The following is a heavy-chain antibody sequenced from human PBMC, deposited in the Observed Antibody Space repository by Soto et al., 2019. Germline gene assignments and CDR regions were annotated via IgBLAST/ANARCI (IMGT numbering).Heavy chain of an antibody. V-gene: IGHV3-9*01. CDR3: PKGGQLLTEGGGY. Sequence: EVQLVESGGGLVQPGRSLRLSCAASGFTFDDYAMHWVRQAPGKGLEWVSGISWNSGSIGYADSVKGRFTISRDNAKNSLLLQMNSLRAEDTALYYCPKGGQLLTEGGGYWGQGTLVTVSS. CDR2: ISWNSGSI. J-gene: IGHJ4*02. CDR1: GFTFDDYA. D-gene: IGHD2-2*01.